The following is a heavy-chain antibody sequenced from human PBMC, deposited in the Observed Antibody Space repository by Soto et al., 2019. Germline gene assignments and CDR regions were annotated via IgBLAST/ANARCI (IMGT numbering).Heavy chain of an antibody. J-gene: IGHJ4*02. CDR2: IYYSGST. V-gene: IGHV4-59*01. Sequence: QVQLQESGPGLVKPSETLSLTCTVSGGSISSYYWSWIRQPPGKGLEWIGYIYYSGSTNYNPSLKRRVTISVATSKNQCSLKLSSVTAADTAVYYCARRYGASFDYWGQGTLVTVSS. CDR1: GGSISSYY. CDR3: ARRYGASFDY. D-gene: IGHD4-17*01.